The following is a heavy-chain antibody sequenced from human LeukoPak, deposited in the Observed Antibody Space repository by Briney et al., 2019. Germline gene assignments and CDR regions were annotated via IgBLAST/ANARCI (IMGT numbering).Heavy chain of an antibody. CDR3: ARDRTTWGRMGY. CDR1: DDSITMYY. Sequence: SETLSLTCSVSDDSITMYYWTWIRQPPGKGLEWIGYVDHTGSTNFNPSLNGRVSISRDTTKNLFSLRLRSVTAADTAVYYCARDRTTWGRMGYWGQGTLVTVSS. J-gene: IGHJ4*02. CDR2: VDHTGST. V-gene: IGHV4-59*01. D-gene: IGHD1-14*01.